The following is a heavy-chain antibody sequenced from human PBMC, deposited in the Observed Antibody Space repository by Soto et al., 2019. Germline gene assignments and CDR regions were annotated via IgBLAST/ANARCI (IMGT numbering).Heavy chain of an antibody. Sequence: QVQLQESGPGLVKPSGTLSLTCSVSGDYVSSDAYYWPWIRQPPGKTLECVGFILSSGCTSTNPYMRSGLIMSVDTSRNQFSMRLTSVTAADTGVYFCAKGFSSGWYGDSLGRGTLVTFSS. CDR1: GDYVSSDAYY. CDR3: AKGFSSGWYGDS. D-gene: IGHD6-19*01. J-gene: IGHJ4*02. V-gene: IGHV4-61*08. CDR2: ILSSGCT.